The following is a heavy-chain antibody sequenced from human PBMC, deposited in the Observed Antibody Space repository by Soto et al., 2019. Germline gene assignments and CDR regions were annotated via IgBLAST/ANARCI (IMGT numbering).Heavy chain of an antibody. J-gene: IGHJ4*02. V-gene: IGHV4-30-4*01. Sequence: SETLSLTCTVSGGSISSGDYYWSWIRQPPGKGLEWIGYIYYSGSTYYNPSLKSRVTISVDTSKNQFSLKLSSVTAADTAVYYCARGSSGWYYFDYWGQGTLVTVSS. CDR2: IYYSGST. CDR1: GGSISSGDYY. CDR3: ARGSSGWYYFDY. D-gene: IGHD6-19*01.